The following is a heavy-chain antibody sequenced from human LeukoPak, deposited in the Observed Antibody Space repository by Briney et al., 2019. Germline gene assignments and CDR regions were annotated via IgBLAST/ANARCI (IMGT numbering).Heavy chain of an antibody. D-gene: IGHD1-1*01. CDR2: INYSGST. J-gene: IGHJ5*02. CDR3: ARHRTRLNWFDP. V-gene: IGHV4-34*01. Sequence: SETLSLTCAVYGGSLSGYYWSWIRQSPGKGLEWIGSINYSGSTYYNPSLKSRVTIFVDTSKNQFSLKLRSETAADTAVYYCARHRTRLNWFDPWGQGTLVTVSS. CDR1: GGSLSGYY.